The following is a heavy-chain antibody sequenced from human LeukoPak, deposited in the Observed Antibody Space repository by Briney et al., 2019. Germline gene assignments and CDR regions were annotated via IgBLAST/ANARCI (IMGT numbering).Heavy chain of an antibody. CDR2: ISSSSSDI. J-gene: IGHJ4*02. CDR3: ARGGGGSYYHLLDY. V-gene: IGHV3-21*01. Sequence: PGGSLRLSCAASGFTFSSYSMNWVRQAPGKGLEWVSSISSSSSDIYYADSVKGRFTISRDNAKNSPYLQMNSLRAEDTAVYYCARGGGGSYYHLLDYWGQGTLVTVSS. D-gene: IGHD1-26*01. CDR1: GFTFSSYS.